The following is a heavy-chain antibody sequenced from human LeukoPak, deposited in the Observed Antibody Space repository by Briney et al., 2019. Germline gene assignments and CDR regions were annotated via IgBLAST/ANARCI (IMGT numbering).Heavy chain of an antibody. V-gene: IGHV3-48*03. D-gene: IGHD5-18*01. CDR1: GFTFSSYE. CDR2: ISSSGTTI. CDR3: ARQGYSFLSVDY. J-gene: IGHJ4*02. Sequence: PGGSLRLSCAASGFTFSSYEMNWVRQAPGKGLEWASYISSSGTTIYYADSVKGRFTISRDNAKNSLYLQMNSLRAEDTAVYYCARQGYSFLSVDYWGQGTLVTVSS.